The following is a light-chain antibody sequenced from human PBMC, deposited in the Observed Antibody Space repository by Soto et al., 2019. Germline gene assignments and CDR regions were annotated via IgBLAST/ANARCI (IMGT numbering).Light chain of an antibody. CDR1: QSVGRY. CDR2: DAS. Sequence: EIVLTQSLATLSLSPGEGATLSCRASQSVGRYLAWYQQKPGQAPRLLIYDASKRATGIAARFSGSGSGTDFTLTISSLEPEDFAVYYCQQRSDWPSTFGGGTKVQIK. V-gene: IGKV3-11*01. J-gene: IGKJ4*01. CDR3: QQRSDWPST.